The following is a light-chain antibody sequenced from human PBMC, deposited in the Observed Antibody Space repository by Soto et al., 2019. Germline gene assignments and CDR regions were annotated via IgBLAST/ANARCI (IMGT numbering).Light chain of an antibody. CDR1: QSVIPN. Sequence: EIVMTQSPATLSVSPGERATLSCRASQSVIPNLAWYQQKPGQAPRLLIYGASSRATGIPDRFSGSGSGTDFTLAISRLEPEDFAVYYCQQYGSSPKTFGQGTKVDIK. CDR2: GAS. J-gene: IGKJ1*01. V-gene: IGKV3-20*01. CDR3: QQYGSSPKT.